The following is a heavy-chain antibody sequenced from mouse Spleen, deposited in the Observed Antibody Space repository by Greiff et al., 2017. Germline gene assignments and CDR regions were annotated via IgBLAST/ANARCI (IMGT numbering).Heavy chain of an antibody. J-gene: IGHJ2*01. CDR3: ARGRTHYYDYHY. Sequence: VQLKESGGGLVKPGGSLKLSCAASGFTFSSYAMSWVRQTPEKRLEWVASISSGGSTYYPDSVKGQFTISRDNARNILYLQMSSLRSEDTAMYXCARGRTHYYDYHYWGQGTTLTVSS. CDR1: GFTFSSYA. V-gene: IGHV5-6-5*01. D-gene: IGHD2-4*01. CDR2: ISSGGST.